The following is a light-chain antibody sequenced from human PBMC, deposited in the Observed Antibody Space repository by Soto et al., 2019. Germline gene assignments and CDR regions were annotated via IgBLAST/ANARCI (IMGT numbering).Light chain of an antibody. Sequence: QSVLTQPPSASGTPGQRVTISCSGSNSDIESTTVHWFQQFPGMAPKLLIYRNDQRPSGVPDRFSASKSGTSASLAISGLQSEDEADYYCAAWDASLKGHVFGTGTKATVL. CDR1: NSDIESTT. CDR3: AAWDASLKGHV. CDR2: RND. V-gene: IGLV1-44*01. J-gene: IGLJ1*01.